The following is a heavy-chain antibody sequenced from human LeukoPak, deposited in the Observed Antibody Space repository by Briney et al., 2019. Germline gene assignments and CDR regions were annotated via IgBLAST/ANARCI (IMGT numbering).Heavy chain of an antibody. V-gene: IGHV1-24*01. CDR1: GYTLTELS. D-gene: IGHD3-9*01. CDR3: KQKTAYDILTGYHRPFGY. J-gene: IGHJ4*02. CDR2: FDPEDGET. Sequence: ASVKVSCKVSGYTLTELSMHWVRQAPGKGLEWMGGFDPEDGETIYGQQFQGRVTMTEDTSTDTAYMELSSLRSEDTAAYFFKQKTAYDILTGYHRPFGYWGQGTLVTVSS.